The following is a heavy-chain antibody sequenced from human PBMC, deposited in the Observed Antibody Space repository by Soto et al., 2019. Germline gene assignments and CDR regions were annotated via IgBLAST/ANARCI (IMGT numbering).Heavy chain of an antibody. J-gene: IGHJ3*02. CDR1: GGTFSSYA. D-gene: IGHD3-16*02. Sequence: ASVKVSCKASGGTFSSYAISWVRQAPGQGLEWMGGIIPIFGTANYAQKFQGRVTITADESTSPAYMELSSLRSEDTAVYYCARERSADGLRLGELSPPDAFDIWGQGTMVTVSS. CDR3: ARERSADGLRLGELSPPDAFDI. CDR2: IIPIFGTA. V-gene: IGHV1-69*13.